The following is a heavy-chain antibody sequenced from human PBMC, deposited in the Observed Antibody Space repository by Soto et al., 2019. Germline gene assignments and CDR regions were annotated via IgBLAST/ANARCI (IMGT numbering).Heavy chain of an antibody. V-gene: IGHV6-1*01. CDR1: GDSVSSNSAA. J-gene: IGHJ6*02. CDR2: TFYRSKWYN. Sequence: PSQTLSLTCAISGDSVSSNSAAWSWIRQSPSRGLEWLGRTFYRSKWYNDYAVSVKGRITINPDTSKNLFSLQLNSVTPEDTAVYYCAKEGGNQYYYYAMDVWGQGTKVTVSS. D-gene: IGHD1-26*01. CDR3: AKEGGNQYYYYAMDV.